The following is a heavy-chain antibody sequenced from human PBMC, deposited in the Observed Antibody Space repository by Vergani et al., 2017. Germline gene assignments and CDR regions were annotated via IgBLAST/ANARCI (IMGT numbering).Heavy chain of an antibody. V-gene: IGHV3-9*01. CDR2: ISWNSGSI. Sequence: EVQLVESGGGLVQPGRSLRLSCAASGFTFDDYAMHWVRQAPGKGLDWVSGISWNSGSIGYADSVKGRFTISRDNAKNSLYLQMNSLRAEETALYYCAKDRLVGGYYAVIFDYWGQGTLVTVSS. CDR1: GFTFDDYA. J-gene: IGHJ4*02. CDR3: AKDRLVGGYYAVIFDY. D-gene: IGHD3-22*01.